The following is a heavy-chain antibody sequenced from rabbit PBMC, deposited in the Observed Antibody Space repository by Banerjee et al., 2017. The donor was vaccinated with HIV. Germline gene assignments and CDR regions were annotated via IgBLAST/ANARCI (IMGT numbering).Heavy chain of an antibody. J-gene: IGHJ6*01. CDR2: INAVTGKA. CDR3: ARDTSSSFSSYGMDL. Sequence: QSLEESGGGLVKPEGSLKLSCTASGFSFSSKAVMCWVRQAPGKGLEWIACINAVTGKAVYASWAKGRFTFSKTSSTTVTLQMTSLTAADTATYFCARDTSSSFSSYGMDLWGPGTLVTVS. V-gene: IGHV1S40*01. CDR1: GFSFSSKAV. D-gene: IGHD1-1*01.